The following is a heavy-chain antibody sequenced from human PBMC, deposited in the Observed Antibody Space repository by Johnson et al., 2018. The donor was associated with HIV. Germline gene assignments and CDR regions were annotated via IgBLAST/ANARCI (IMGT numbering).Heavy chain of an antibody. CDR2: ISYDGSNK. J-gene: IGHJ3*02. CDR3: ARDEITRILCAGDALDI. V-gene: IGHV3-30-3*01. CDR1: GFTFSSYA. Sequence: QVQLVESGGGLVQPGRSLRLSCAASGFTFSSYAMHWVRQAPGKGLEWVAVISYDGSNKYYADSVKGRFTISRDNSKNTLYLQMNSLRAEDTAVYYCARDEITRILCAGDALDIWGQGTMVTVSS. D-gene: IGHD2-15*01.